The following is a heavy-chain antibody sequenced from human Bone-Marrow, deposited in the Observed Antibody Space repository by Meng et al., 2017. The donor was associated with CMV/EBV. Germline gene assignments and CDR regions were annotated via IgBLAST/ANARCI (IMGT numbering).Heavy chain of an antibody. Sequence: CVASGFNFSGYGFHWVRQAPGKGLEWVAVIWYDGSNKYYADSVKGRFIISRDNSKNTVYLQMNSLRAEDTAVYYCASPSSSPGPFDLWGRGTLVTVSS. V-gene: IGHV3-33*01. J-gene: IGHJ2*01. CDR1: GFNFSGYG. CDR3: ASPSSSPGPFDL. CDR2: IWYDGSNK. D-gene: IGHD1-14*01.